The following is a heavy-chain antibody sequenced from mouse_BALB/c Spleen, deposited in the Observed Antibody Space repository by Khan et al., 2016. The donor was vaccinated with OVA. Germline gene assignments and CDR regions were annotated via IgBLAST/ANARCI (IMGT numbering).Heavy chain of an antibody. CDR2: IYPGTDNT. V-gene: IGHV1-76*01. CDR3: AREEALYYFEY. CDR1: GYIFTNYW. Sequence: QVQLKQSGAELVRPGASVKLSCKTSGYIFTNYWIHWVKQRSGQGLEWIARIYPGTDNTYYSEKLKDKATLTADKSSSTAYMQRSSLKSEDSAVYFCAREEALYYFEYWGQGTTLTGSS. J-gene: IGHJ2*01.